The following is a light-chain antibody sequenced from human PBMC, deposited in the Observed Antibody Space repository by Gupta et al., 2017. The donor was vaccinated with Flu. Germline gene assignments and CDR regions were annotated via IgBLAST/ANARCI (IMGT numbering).Light chain of an antibody. V-gene: IGLV7-43*01. CDR3: LLYYGTGQRV. J-gene: IGLJ3*02. Sequence: PTWFQQKPGQAPRALISSTTNKYSWTPARFSGSLLGGKAALTLSGVQPEDEADYYCLLYYGTGQRVFGGGTNLTVL. CDR2: STT.